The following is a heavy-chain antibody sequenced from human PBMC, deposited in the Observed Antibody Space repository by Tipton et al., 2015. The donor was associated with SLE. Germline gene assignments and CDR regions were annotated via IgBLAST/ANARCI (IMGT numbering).Heavy chain of an antibody. D-gene: IGHD1-26*01. J-gene: IGHJ1*01. Sequence: LRLSCTVSGGSISSYSWSWIRQPPGKGREWIGYIYTSGSTNYNPPLKSRVTISVDTSKNQFSLKLSSVTAADTAVYYCARDPGGATAEYFQHWGQGTLVTVSS. V-gene: IGHV4-4*08. CDR3: ARDPGGATAEYFQH. CDR2: IYTSGST. CDR1: GGSISSYS.